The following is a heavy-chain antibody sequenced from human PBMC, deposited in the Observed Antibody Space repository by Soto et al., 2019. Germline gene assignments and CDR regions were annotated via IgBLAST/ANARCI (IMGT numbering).Heavy chain of an antibody. CDR3: ANPPPGGEVPRSFDY. J-gene: IGHJ4*02. Sequence: EVQLLESGGGLVQPGGSLRLSCAASGSTFSSYAMSWVRQAPGKGLEWVSAISGSGGSTYYADSVKGRFTISRDNSKNALYQPMNSLRADDTAVYYCANPPPGGEVPRSFDYWGQGTLVTVSS. CDR1: GSTFSSYA. V-gene: IGHV3-23*01. CDR2: ISGSGGST. D-gene: IGHD3-10*01.